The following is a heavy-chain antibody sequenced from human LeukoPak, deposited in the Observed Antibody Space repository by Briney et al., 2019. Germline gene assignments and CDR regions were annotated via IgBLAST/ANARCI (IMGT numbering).Heavy chain of an antibody. CDR2: IYYSGST. V-gene: IGHV4-39*07. D-gene: IGHD2-15*01. CDR1: GGSISSSSYY. J-gene: IGHJ4*02. Sequence: SETLSLTCTVSGGSISSSSYYWGWIRQPPGKGLEWIGSIYYSGSTYYNPSLKSRVTISVDTSKNQFSLKLGSVTAADTAVYYCARVRVLAYFDYWGQGTLVTVSS. CDR3: ARVRVLAYFDY.